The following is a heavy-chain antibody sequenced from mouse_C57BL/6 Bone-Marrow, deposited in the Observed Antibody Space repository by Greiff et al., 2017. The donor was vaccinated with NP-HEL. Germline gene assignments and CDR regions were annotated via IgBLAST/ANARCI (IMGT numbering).Heavy chain of an antibody. V-gene: IGHV2-2*01. CDR2: IWSGGST. CDR1: GFSLTSYG. Sequence: VQLKESGPGLVQPSQSLSITCTVSGFSLTSYGVHWVRQSPGTGLEWLGVIWSGGSTDYNAAFISRLSISKDNSKSQVFFKMNSLQADDTAIYYCARKPLDGYYAMDYWGQGTSVTVSS. CDR3: ARKPLDGYYAMDY. J-gene: IGHJ4*01. D-gene: IGHD2-3*01.